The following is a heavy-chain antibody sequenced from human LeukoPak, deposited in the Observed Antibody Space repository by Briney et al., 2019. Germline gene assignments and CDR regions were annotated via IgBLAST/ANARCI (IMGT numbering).Heavy chain of an antibody. CDR2: ISAGGGTT. CDR1: GFTFNTYA. Sequence: GGSLRLSCAASGFTFNTYAMSWVRQAPEKGLEWVSAISAGGGTTYYADSVKGRFTISRDNSKNTLFLQMNSLRAEDTAVYYCAKDWGPGGWYYFDYWGQGTLVTVSS. CDR3: AKDWGPGGWYYFDY. V-gene: IGHV3-23*01. D-gene: IGHD6-19*01. J-gene: IGHJ4*02.